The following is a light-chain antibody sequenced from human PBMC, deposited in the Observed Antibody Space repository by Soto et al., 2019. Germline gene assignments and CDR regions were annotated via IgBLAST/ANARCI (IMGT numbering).Light chain of an antibody. Sequence: QSVLTQPASVSGSPGQSITISCTGTSSDVGGYNYVSWYQHHPGKAPKLMIYEVSNRPSGVSNRFSGSKSGNTASLTISWLQAEDEADYYCSSYTSSSTWVFGGGTKLTVL. J-gene: IGLJ3*02. CDR1: SSDVGGYNY. V-gene: IGLV2-14*01. CDR3: SSYTSSSTWV. CDR2: EVS.